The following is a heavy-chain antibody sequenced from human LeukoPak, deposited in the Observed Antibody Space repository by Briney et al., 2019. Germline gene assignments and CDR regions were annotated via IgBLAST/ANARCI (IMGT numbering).Heavy chain of an antibody. D-gene: IGHD6-6*01. V-gene: IGHV3-23*01. J-gene: IGHJ4*02. Sequence: PGGSLRLSCAASGFTFSSYAMSWVRQAPGKGLEWVSAISGSGGSTYYADSVKGRFTISGDNSKNTLYLQMNSLGAEDTAVYYCAKGSIAVTVDYFDYWGQGTLVTVSS. CDR3: AKGSIAVTVDYFDY. CDR1: GFTFSSYA. CDR2: ISGSGGST.